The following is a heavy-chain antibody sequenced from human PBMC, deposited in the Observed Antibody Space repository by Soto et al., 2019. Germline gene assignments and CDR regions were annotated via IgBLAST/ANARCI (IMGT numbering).Heavy chain of an antibody. CDR1: GFTLSSYW. Sequence: EVQLVESGGGLVQPGGSLRLSCAASGFTLSSYWMKWVRLSPGKGLEWVANIKQDGSQKNYVDSVKGRFTISRDNAKNSLYRQRSSLRAEDTAGYYCMTSVTTPDYWGQGTLVSVSS. CDR2: IKQDGSQK. CDR3: MTSVTTPDY. D-gene: IGHD4-17*01. J-gene: IGHJ4*02. V-gene: IGHV3-7*01.